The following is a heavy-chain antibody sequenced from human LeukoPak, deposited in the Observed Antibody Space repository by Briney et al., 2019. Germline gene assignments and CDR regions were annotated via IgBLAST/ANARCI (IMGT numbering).Heavy chain of an antibody. V-gene: IGHV1-8*01. D-gene: IGHD4-23*01. Sequence: ASVKVSCKASGYTFTSYDIKWVRQATGQGLEWMGWMNPNSGNTGYAQKFQGRVTMTRNTSISTAYMELSSLRSEDTAVYYCAREAPGYSGFDYWGQGTLVTVSS. J-gene: IGHJ4*02. CDR2: MNPNSGNT. CDR3: AREAPGYSGFDY. CDR1: GYTFTSYD.